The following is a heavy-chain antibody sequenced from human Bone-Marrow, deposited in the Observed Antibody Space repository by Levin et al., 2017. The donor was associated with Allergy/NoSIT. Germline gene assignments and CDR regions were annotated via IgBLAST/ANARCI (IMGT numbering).Heavy chain of an antibody. Sequence: GSGPTLVKPTQTLTLTCTFSGFSLTSSGVGVGWIRQPPGKALEWLALIYWDDDKRYSPSLKTRLTITKDTSKNQVVLKMTDMDPVDTATYYCVHRTPGLGGYYYYFYGMDVWGHGTTVTVSS. D-gene: IGHD3-16*01. V-gene: IGHV2-5*02. J-gene: IGHJ6*02. CDR1: GFSLTSSGVG. CDR3: VHRTPGLGGYYYYFYGMDV. CDR2: IYWDDDK.